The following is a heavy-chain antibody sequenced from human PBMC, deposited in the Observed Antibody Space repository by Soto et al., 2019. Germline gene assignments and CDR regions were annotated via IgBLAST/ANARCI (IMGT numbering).Heavy chain of an antibody. V-gene: IGHV1-24*01. Sequence: GASVKVSCKVSGYTLTELSMHWVRQAPGKGLEWMGGFDPEDGETIYAQKFQGRVTMTEDTSTDTAYMELSSRRSEDTAVYYCAAAYCREILSSRLSYWGQGTLVTVSS. CDR1: GYTLTELS. D-gene: IGHD3-9*01. CDR2: FDPEDGET. J-gene: IGHJ4*02. CDR3: AAAYCREILSSRLSY.